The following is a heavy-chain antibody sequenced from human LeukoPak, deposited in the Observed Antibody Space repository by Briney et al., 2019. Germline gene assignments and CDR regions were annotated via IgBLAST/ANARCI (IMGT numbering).Heavy chain of an antibody. CDR2: IRSKAYGGAT. CDR3: VRDRVGPDY. J-gene: IGHJ4*02. Sequence: GGSLRLSCTASGFTFGDYAMSWVRQAPGKGLEWVGFIRSKAYGGATEYAASVKGRFTISRDNAKNILYLQMNSLRAEGTAVYYCVRDRVGPDYWGQGTLVTVSS. D-gene: IGHD1-26*01. V-gene: IGHV3-49*04. CDR1: GFTFGDYA.